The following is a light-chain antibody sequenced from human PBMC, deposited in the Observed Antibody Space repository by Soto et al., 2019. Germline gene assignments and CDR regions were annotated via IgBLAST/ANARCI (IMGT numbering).Light chain of an antibody. CDR2: AAS. V-gene: IGKV1-12*01. J-gene: IGKJ5*01. CDR1: QGISSY. CDR3: QQANSFPIT. Sequence: IQMTQSPSALSASVGDRVTITCRASQGISSYLSWYQEKPGKAPKLLIYAASNLQSGVPSRFRGSGFGTDFTLTIGSLPPEDVETYYCQQANSFPITFGQGTRLEIK.